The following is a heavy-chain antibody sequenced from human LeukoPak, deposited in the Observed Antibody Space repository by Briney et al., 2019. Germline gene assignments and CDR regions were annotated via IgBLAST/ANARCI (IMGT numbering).Heavy chain of an antibody. V-gene: IGHV3-7*03. CDR2: IKQVGSEK. D-gene: IGHD4-17*01. J-gene: IGHJ6*04. CDR3: ARDLMVTTYYYYYGMDV. CDR1: GLTFSGNW. Sequence: PGGSLRLSCAASGLTFSGNWMTGFRQAPGKGLRGVANIKQVGSEKYYVDSVKGRFTISRDNAKNSLYLQMNSLRAEDTAVYYCARDLMVTTYYYYYGMDVWGKGTTVTVSS.